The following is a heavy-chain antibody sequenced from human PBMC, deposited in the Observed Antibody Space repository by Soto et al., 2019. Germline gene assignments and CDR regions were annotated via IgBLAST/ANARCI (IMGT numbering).Heavy chain of an antibody. V-gene: IGHV3-21*01. CDR1: GFTFSSYS. J-gene: IGHJ4*02. CDR3: ARAHDYIWGSYRPIDY. CDR2: ISSSSSYI. Sequence: PGGSLRLSCAASGFTFSSYSMNWVRQAPGKGLEWVSSISSSSSYIYYADSVKGRFTISRDNAKNSLYLQMNSLRAEDTAVYYCARAHDYIWGSYRPIDYWGQGTLVTVSS. D-gene: IGHD3-16*02.